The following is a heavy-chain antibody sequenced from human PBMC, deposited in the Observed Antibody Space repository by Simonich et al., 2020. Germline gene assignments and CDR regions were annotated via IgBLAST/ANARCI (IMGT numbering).Heavy chain of an antibody. CDR1: GYTFTGYY. J-gene: IGHJ2*01. Sequence: QVQLVQSGAEVKKPGASVNVSCKASGYTFTGYYMHWVRQAPGQGLEWLGWINPNSGGTNYAQKFQGRVTMTRDTSISTAYMELSRLRSDDTAVYYCARDELGIQHWYFDLWGRGTLVTVSS. D-gene: IGHD7-27*01. CDR3: ARDELGIQHWYFDL. CDR2: INPNSGGT. V-gene: IGHV1-2*02.